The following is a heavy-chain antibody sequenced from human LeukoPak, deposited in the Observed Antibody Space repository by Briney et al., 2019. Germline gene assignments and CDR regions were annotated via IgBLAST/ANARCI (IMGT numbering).Heavy chain of an antibody. V-gene: IGHV3-7*01. D-gene: IGHD1-14*01. CDR1: GFTFSSYW. CDR2: IKLDGSET. CDR3: ARDRYFQY. Sequence: GGSLRLSCAASGFTFSSYWMSWVRQAPGKGLEWVANIKLDGSETHYVDSVKGRFTISRDNAKRSLYLQMNSLRAEDTAVYYCARDRYFQYWGQGTLVTVSS. J-gene: IGHJ1*01.